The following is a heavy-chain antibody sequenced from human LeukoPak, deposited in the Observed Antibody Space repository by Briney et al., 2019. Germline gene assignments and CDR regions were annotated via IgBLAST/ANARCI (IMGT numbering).Heavy chain of an antibody. V-gene: IGHV3-30*18. D-gene: IGHD2-2*01. CDR1: GFTFSSYG. Sequence: GGSLRLSCAASGFTFSSYGMHWVRQAPGKGLEWVAVISYDGSNKYYADSVKGRFTISRDNSKNTLYLQMNSLRAEDTAVYYCAKAPAHPHYYFDYWGQGTLVTVSS. CDR3: AKAPAHPHYYFDY. CDR2: ISYDGSNK. J-gene: IGHJ4*02.